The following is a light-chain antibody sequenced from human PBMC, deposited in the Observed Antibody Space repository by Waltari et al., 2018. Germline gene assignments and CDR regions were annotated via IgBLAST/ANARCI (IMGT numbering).Light chain of an antibody. J-gene: IGKJ4*01. CDR1: QGISNY. Sequence: IHMIHSPSSMSTSVGHRVTITCRASQGISNYLAWFQQKPGKVPKRLIYAASTLQGGVPSRFSGSGSGTEFTLTISSLQPEDFATYYCLQYNSYPLTFGGGTKVEIK. V-gene: IGKV1-17*03. CDR3: LQYNSYPLT. CDR2: AAS.